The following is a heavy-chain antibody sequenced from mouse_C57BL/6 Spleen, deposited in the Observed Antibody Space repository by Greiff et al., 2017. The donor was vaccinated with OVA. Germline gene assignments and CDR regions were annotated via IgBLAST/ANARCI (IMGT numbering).Heavy chain of an antibody. J-gene: IGHJ2*01. Sequence: QVQLQQPGAELVRPGTSVKLSCKASGYTFTSYWMHWVKQRPGQGLEWIGVIDPSDSYTNYNQKFKGKATLTVDTSSSTAYMQLSSLTSEDSAVYYCTQATLGAFDYWGQGTTLTVSS. CDR3: TQATLGAFDY. V-gene: IGHV1-59*01. D-gene: IGHD3-2*02. CDR2: IDPSDSYT. CDR1: GYTFTSYW.